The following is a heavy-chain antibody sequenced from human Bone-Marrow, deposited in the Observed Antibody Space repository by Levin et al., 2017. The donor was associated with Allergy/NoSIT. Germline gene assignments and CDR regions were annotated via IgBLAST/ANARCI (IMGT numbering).Heavy chain of an antibody. CDR1: GGTFSGYA. Sequence: SVKVSCRASGGTFSGYAFSWVRQAPGQGLEWMGGIIPMFGTTNYAQKVQGRVTITADESTSTIYMALSSLRSEDTAFYYCARAGYGSSYYQTEYGTDVWGQGPTVTVSS. D-gene: IGHD6-13*01. J-gene: IGHJ6*02. CDR2: IIPMFGTT. V-gene: IGHV1-69*13. CDR3: ARAGYGSSYYQTEYGTDV.